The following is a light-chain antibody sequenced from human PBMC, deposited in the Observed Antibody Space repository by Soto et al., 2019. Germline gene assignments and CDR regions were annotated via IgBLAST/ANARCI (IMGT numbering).Light chain of an antibody. J-gene: IGLJ1*01. CDR3: SSYTSSSIPYV. CDR2: DVS. V-gene: IGLV2-14*01. CDR1: SSDVGGYNY. Sequence: QSALTQPASGAGSPGQSITISCTGTSSDVGGYNYVSWYQQHPGKAPKLMIYDVSNRPSGVSNRFSGSKSGNTASLTISGLQAEDDADYYCSSYTSSSIPYVFGTGTKLTVL.